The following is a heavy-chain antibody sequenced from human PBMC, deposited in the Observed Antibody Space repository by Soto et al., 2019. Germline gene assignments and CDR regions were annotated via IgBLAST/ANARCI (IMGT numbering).Heavy chain of an antibody. D-gene: IGHD2-15*01. CDR2: IMPIMRAP. CDR1: GGAFSDYA. V-gene: IGHV1-69*14. J-gene: IGHJ6*02. Sequence: QVQLVQSGAEVKKPGSSVKVSCKASGGAFSDYAFSWVRQAPGQGLEWLGGIMPIMRAPDYAQNFQGRVTLTADKSTRRAYMELSSLTAQASAVYYRSSWLNVTDIRNYYYGMDVWGQGTTFTVS. CDR3: SSWLNVTDIRNYYYGMDV.